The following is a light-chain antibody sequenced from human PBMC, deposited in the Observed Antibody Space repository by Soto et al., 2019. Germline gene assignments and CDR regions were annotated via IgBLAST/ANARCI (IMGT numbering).Light chain of an antibody. CDR2: DXX. J-gene: IGKJ4*01. CDR1: QSVSSY. V-gene: IGKV3-11*01. CDR3: QQRSNWTLT. Sequence: EIVLTQSPATLSLSPGERATLSCRASQSVSSYLAWYQQKPGQAPTLLIYDXXNXATGIPARFSGSGSXTDXTITXSXXEXEDFAVYYCQQRSNWTLTFGGGTKV.